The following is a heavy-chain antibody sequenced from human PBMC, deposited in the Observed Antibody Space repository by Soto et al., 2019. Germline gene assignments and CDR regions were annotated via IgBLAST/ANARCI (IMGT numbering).Heavy chain of an antibody. V-gene: IGHV3-7*01. CDR2: ISQDGGAT. CDR3: VGWGSGSH. D-gene: IGHD1-1*01. J-gene: IGHJ4*02. Sequence: EVQLVESGGDLVQPGGSLRLSCAASGFIFDTFWLTWVRQAPEKGREWVAHISQDGGATYYVDSVKGRFTISRDNAENSLYLQMNNLRVEDTAVYYCVGWGSGSHWGQGALVSVSS. CDR1: GFIFDTFW.